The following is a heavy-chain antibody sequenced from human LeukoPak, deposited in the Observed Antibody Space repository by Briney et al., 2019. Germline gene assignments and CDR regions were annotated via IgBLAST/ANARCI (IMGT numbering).Heavy chain of an antibody. CDR3: ARDGRLVGAHGERAFDI. CDR1: GGSVSSGSYY. D-gene: IGHD1-26*01. Sequence: PSETLSLTCSVSGGSVSSGSYYWGWIRQPPGKGLEWIGSIYYSGSTYYNPSLKSRVTISVDTSKNQFSLKLSSVTAADTAVYYCARDGRLVGAHGERAFDIWGQGTMVTVSS. CDR2: IYYSGST. J-gene: IGHJ3*02. V-gene: IGHV4-39*07.